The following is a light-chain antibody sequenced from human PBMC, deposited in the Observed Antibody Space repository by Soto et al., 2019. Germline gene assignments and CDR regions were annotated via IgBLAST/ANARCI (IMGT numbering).Light chain of an antibody. J-gene: IGLJ1*01. CDR2: TAG. CDR1: SSNIGSNT. V-gene: IGLV1-44*01. Sequence: QSVLTQPLSASASPGQRVTLSCSGGSSNIGSNTVAWYQHLPGTAPPRLIFTAGQRPSGVPGRFSGSKSVPSAYLAISGLQSEDEADYYRSAWANSPNGYVFGPGTKLTVL. CDR3: SAWANSPNGYV.